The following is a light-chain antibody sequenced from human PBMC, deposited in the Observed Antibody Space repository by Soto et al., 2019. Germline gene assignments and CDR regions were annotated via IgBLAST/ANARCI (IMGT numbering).Light chain of an antibody. J-gene: IGKJ2*01. V-gene: IGKV1-39*01. CDR2: AAS. Sequence: DIQMTQSPSSLSASVGDRVTLTCRASQSINTFLNWYQQKPGKAPQLLIYAASSLRSGVPSRFSGSRSGSDFTLTISNLQPEDFVTFICQQSYSPPYTFGQGTKVDIK. CDR1: QSINTF. CDR3: QQSYSPPYT.